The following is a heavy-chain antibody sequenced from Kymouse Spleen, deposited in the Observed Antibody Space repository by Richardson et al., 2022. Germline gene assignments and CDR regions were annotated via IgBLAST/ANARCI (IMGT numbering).Heavy chain of an antibody. V-gene: IGHV4-61*01. Sequence: QVQLQESGPGLVKPSETLSLTCTVSGGSVSSGSYYWSWIRQPPGKGLEWIGYIYYSGSTNYNPSLKSRVTISVDTSKNQFSLKLSSVTAADTAVYYCARDNYYFDYWGQGTLVTVSS. CDR3: ARDNYYFDY. J-gene: IGHJ4*02. CDR2: IYYSGST. D-gene: IGHD4-11,IGHD1-20*01,IGHD1-7*01. CDR1: GGSVSSGSYY.